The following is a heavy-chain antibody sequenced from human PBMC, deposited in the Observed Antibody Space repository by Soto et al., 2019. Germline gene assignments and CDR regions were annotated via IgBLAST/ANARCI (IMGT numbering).Heavy chain of an antibody. CDR1: GASVTSYY. CDR2: IYHSGIT. J-gene: IGHJ4*02. CDR3: AREDHIGGYYFDY. Sequence: QVQLQESGPGLVKFSETLSLTCTVSGASVTSYYWSWIRQPPGKGLEWIGDIYHSGITKYNPSLKRRITISVDTSKNQFSLKLSSVTAADTAVYYCAREDHIGGYYFDYWGQGTLVTVSS. V-gene: IGHV4-59*02. D-gene: IGHD3-16*01.